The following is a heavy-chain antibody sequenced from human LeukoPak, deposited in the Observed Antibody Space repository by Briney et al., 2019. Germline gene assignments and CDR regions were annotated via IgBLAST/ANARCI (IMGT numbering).Heavy chain of an antibody. J-gene: IGHJ3*02. Sequence: SETLSLTCTVYGGSISSSSYYWGWIRQPPGKGLEWIGSIYYSGSTYYNPSLKSRVTMSVDTSKNQFSLKLSSVTAADTAVYYCARDGAGEWQQLPYDAFDIWGQGTMVTVSS. D-gene: IGHD6-13*01. V-gene: IGHV4-39*07. CDR1: GGSISSSSYY. CDR3: ARDGAGEWQQLPYDAFDI. CDR2: IYYSGST.